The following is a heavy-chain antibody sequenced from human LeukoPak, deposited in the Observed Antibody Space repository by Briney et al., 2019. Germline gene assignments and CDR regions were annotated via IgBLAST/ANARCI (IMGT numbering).Heavy chain of an antibody. J-gene: IGHJ4*02. V-gene: IGHV3-30-3*01. CDR2: ISYDGSNK. CDR1: GFTFSSYA. CDR3: ARGLVVY. Sequence: GGSLRLSCAASGFTFSSYAMHWVRQAPGKGLEWVAVISYDGSNKYYADSAKGRFTISRDNSKNTLYLQMNSLRAEDTAVYYCARGLVVYWGQGTLVTVSS.